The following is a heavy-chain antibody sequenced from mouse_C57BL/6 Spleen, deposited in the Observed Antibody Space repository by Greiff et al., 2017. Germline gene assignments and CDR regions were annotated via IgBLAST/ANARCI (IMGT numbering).Heavy chain of an antibody. V-gene: IGHV1-39*01. CDR2: INPNYGTT. CDR1: GYSFTDYN. J-gene: IGHJ2*01. CDR3: ARVRLKAVEY. Sequence: EVQLVQPGPELVKPGASVKISCKASGYSFTDYNMNWVKQSHGKSLEWIGVINPNYGTTSSNQKFKGKATLTVDQSSSPAYMQLNSLTSDDSAGYYCARVRLKAVEYWGQGTTRTGSS.